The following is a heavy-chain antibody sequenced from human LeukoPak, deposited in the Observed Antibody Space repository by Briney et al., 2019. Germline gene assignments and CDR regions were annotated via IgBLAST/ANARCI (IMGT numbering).Heavy chain of an antibody. J-gene: IGHJ4*02. CDR2: ISGSGGST. D-gene: IGHD3-22*01. CDR3: AKDRDYYDSSGYPSV. CDR1: GFTFSSYA. V-gene: IGHV3-23*01. Sequence: PGGSLRLSCAASGFTFSSYALSWVRQAPGKGLEWVSAISGSGGSTYYADSVKGRFTISRDNSKNTLYLQMNSLRAEDTAVYYCAKDRDYYDSSGYPSVWGQGTLVTVSS.